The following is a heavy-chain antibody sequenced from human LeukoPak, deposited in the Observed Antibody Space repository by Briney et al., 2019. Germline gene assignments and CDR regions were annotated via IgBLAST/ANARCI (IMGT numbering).Heavy chain of an antibody. J-gene: IGHJ4*02. Sequence: SGGSLRLSCAASGFTFSSYTMNWVRQAPGKGLEWVSYIGSSSSITYYADSVKGRFTISRDNAKNSLYLQMNSLRAEDTAVYYCARQPNYYGSGSYPIDYWGQGTLVTVSS. D-gene: IGHD3-10*01. CDR1: GFTFSSYT. CDR3: ARQPNYYGSGSYPIDY. CDR2: IGSSSSIT. V-gene: IGHV3-48*04.